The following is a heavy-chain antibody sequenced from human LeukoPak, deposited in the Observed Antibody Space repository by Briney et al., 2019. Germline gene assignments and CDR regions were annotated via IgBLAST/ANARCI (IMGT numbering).Heavy chain of an antibody. CDR1: GCTFTSYG. CDR2: ISAYNGNT. CDR3: ARGGYSYGWDLVDY. Sequence: GASVKVSCKASGCTFTSYGISWVRQAPGQGLEWMGWISAYNGNTNYAQKLQGRVTMTTDTSTNTAYMELRSLRSDDTAVYYCARGGYSYGWDLVDYWGQGTLVTVSS. J-gene: IGHJ4*02. D-gene: IGHD5-18*01. V-gene: IGHV1-18*01.